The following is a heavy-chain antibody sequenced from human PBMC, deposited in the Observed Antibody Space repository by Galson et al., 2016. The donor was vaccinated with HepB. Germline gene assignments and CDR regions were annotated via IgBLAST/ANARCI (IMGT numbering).Heavy chain of an antibody. CDR3: ATYFVGRGGSGY. V-gene: IGHV4-61*08. CDR1: DVSVNSEAYH. J-gene: IGHJ4*02. D-gene: IGHD3-16*01. CDR2: TYPSRPS. Sequence: SETLSLTCSVSDVSVNSEAYHWIWIRQPPGRGLEWLGHTYPSRPSSYNPSLKSRVTMSVDTSKNQFSLPLSSVTAADTAVYYCATYFVGRGGSGYWGTGALVTVSS.